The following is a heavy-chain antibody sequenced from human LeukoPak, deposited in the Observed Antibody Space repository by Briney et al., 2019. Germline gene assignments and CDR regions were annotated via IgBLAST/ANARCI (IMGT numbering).Heavy chain of an antibody. Sequence: ASVKVSCKASGYTFTSYGISWVRQAPGQGLEWMGWISAYNGNTNYAQKLQGRVTMTTDTSTSTAYMELRSLRSDDTAVYYCARDPGLLWEGHYYYGMDVWGQGTTVTVSS. J-gene: IGHJ6*02. CDR3: ARDPGLLWEGHYYYGMDV. CDR1: GYTFTSYG. D-gene: IGHD3-10*01. V-gene: IGHV1-18*01. CDR2: ISAYNGNT.